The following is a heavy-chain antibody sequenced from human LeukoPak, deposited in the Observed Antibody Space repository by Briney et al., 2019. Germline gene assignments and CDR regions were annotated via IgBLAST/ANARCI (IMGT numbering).Heavy chain of an antibody. D-gene: IGHD5-18*01. J-gene: IGHJ4*02. V-gene: IGHV4-39*07. CDR2: FYHSGNT. Sequence: SETLSLTCTVSGDSISKNNYYWGWIRQPPGKGLEWIGSFYHSGNTYYNPSLKSRVSISVDTSKNQFSLKLSSVTAADTAVYYCARVSTAMVKRGFNYWGQGTLVTVSS. CDR3: ARVSTAMVKRGFNY. CDR1: GDSISKNNYY.